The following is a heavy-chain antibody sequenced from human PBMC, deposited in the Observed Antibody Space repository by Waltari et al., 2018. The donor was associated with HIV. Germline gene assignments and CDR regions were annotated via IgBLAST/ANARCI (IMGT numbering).Heavy chain of an antibody. Sequence: QLLESGGGLVEPGGSLRLSCSAYGFIFPAFAMDWVRQAPGKGLEWVSAIRGGGETFYADSVKGRFTISRDNSKNTLYLQMNSLRADDAAVYYCVKDSGRAADVFDLWGQGTMVTVSS. CDR1: GFIFPAFA. J-gene: IGHJ3*01. CDR3: VKDSGRAADVFDL. V-gene: IGHV3-23*01. CDR2: IRGGGET. D-gene: IGHD3-10*01.